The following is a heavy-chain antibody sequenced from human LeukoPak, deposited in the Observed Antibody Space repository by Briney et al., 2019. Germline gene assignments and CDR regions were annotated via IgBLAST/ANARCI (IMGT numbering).Heavy chain of an antibody. D-gene: IGHD5-12*01. CDR3: ARGPVDRVATITWYFDL. CDR2: ITSSSSYT. Sequence: PGGSLRLSCAASGFTFSDYYMSWIRQAPAKGLEWVSYITSSSSYTNYAESVKGRFTISRDNAETSLYLQMNSLRAEDTAVYYCARGPVDRVATITWYFDLWGRGTLVTVSS. CDR1: GFTFSDYY. J-gene: IGHJ2*01. V-gene: IGHV3-11*06.